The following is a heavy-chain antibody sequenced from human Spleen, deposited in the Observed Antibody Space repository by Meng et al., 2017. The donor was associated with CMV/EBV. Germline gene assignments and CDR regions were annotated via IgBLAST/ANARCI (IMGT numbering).Heavy chain of an antibody. CDR3: ARDRPYYDFWSGYSHDAFDI. V-gene: IGHV4-61*08. CDR1: DGSISSDDYY. CDR2: IYYSGST. Sequence: SETLSLTCTVSDGSISSDDYYWSWIRQPPGKALEWIGYIYYSGSTNYNPSLKSRVTISVDTSKNQFSLKLSSVTAADTAVYYCARDRPYYDFWSGYSHDAFDIWGQGTMVTVSS. D-gene: IGHD3-3*01. J-gene: IGHJ3*02.